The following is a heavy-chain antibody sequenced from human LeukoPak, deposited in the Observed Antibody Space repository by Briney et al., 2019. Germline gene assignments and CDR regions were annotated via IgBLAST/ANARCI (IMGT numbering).Heavy chain of an antibody. CDR2: ISAYNGNT. D-gene: IGHD3-3*01. CDR3: ASVGLWGSGDFWSGYYDY. J-gene: IGHJ4*02. V-gene: IGHV1-18*01. Sequence: GASVKVSCKASGYTFTSYGISWVRQAPGQGLEWMGWISAYNGNTNYAQKLQGRVTMTTDTSTSTAYMELRSLGSDDTAVYYCASVGLWGSGDFWSGYYDYWGQGTLVTVSS. CDR1: GYTFTSYG.